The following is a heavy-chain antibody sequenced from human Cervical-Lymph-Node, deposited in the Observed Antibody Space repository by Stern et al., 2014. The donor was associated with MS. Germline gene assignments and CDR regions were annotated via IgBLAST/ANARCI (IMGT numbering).Heavy chain of an antibody. CDR3: TRHGLGWKFDL. D-gene: IGHD1-1*01. CDR1: GFTFSASD. CDR2: IRSKANNYAT. Sequence: EVQLVESGGGLVQPGGSLRLSCAASGFTFSASDMHWVRLASGRGLEWVGHIRSKANNYATTYAAPVKGRITVSRDDSKNTTYLEMHSLTTEDTAVYYCTRHGLGWKFDLWGQGTLVTVSS. J-gene: IGHJ4*02. V-gene: IGHV3-73*02.